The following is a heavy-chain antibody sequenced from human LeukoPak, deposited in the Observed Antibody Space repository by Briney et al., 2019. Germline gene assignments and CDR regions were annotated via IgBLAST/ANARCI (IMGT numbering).Heavy chain of an antibody. Sequence: GALRLSCAASGFIFRNYGMSWVRQAPGNGLEWVSSMSGSGGSTSYADSVKGRLTISRDNSKNTLYLQMNSLKAEDTAVYYCTRVVLVGTTYSYFDYWGQGTLVTVSS. CDR1: GFIFRNYG. CDR2: MSGSGGST. D-gene: IGHD1-26*01. V-gene: IGHV3-23*01. J-gene: IGHJ4*02. CDR3: TRVVLVGTTYSYFDY.